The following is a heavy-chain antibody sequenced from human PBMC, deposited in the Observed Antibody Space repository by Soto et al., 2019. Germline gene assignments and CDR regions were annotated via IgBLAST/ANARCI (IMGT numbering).Heavy chain of an antibody. D-gene: IGHD1-7*01. CDR1: GFTFSSYA. V-gene: IGHV3-30-3*01. CDR3: ARVGITGTLFDY. CDR2: ISYDGSNK. Sequence: PGGSLRLSCAASGFTFSSYAMHWVRQAPGKGLEWVAVISYDGSNKYYADSVKGRFTISRDNSKNTLYLQMNSLRAEDTAVYYCARVGITGTLFDYWGQGTLVTVSS. J-gene: IGHJ4*02.